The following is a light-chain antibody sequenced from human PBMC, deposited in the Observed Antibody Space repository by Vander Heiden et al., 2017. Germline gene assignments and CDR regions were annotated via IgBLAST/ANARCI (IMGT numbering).Light chain of an antibody. Sequence: DIVMTQSPDSLAVSLGERATINCKSSQSVVYSSNNKNYLAWYQHKPGQPPKVLIYWASTRESGVPDRFSGSGSGTDFTLTISSLQAEDVAVYYCQQYDTTPITFGPGTKVDIK. CDR2: WAS. V-gene: IGKV4-1*01. CDR3: QQYDTTPIT. CDR1: QSVVYSSNNKNY. J-gene: IGKJ3*01.